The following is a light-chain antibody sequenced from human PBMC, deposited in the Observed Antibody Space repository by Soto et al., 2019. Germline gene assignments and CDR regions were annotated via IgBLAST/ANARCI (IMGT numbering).Light chain of an antibody. Sequence: DIQMTPSPSSLSASVVDIGTITCRASQSISSYLNWYQQKPGKAPKLLIYAASSLQSGVPSRFSGSGQGTDLTPTISALQHEDFASNYWHQRYSTPWTVRQGPDVDTK. CDR2: AAS. J-gene: IGKJ1*01. CDR1: QSISSY. CDR3: HQRYSTPWT. V-gene: IGKV1-39*01.